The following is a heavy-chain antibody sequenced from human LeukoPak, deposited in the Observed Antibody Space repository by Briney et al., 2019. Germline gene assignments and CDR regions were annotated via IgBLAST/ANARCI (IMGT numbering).Heavy chain of an antibody. V-gene: IGHV3-30-3*01. CDR2: ISYDGSNK. Sequence: GGSLRLSCAASGFTFSSYAMHWVRQAPGKGLEWVAVISYDGSNKYYADSVKGRFTISRDNSRNTLYLQMNSLRAEDTAVYYCARAPGSSWLEAFDIWGQGTMVTVSS. CDR3: ARAPGSSWLEAFDI. J-gene: IGHJ3*02. D-gene: IGHD6-13*01. CDR1: GFTFSSYA.